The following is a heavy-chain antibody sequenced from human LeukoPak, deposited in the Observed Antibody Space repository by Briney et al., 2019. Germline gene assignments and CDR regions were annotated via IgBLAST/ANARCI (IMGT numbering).Heavy chain of an antibody. CDR2: IYYSGST. Sequence: SETLSLTCTVSGGSISSGGYCWSWIRQHPGKGLEWIGYIYYSGSTYYNPSLKSRVTISVDTSKNQFSLKLSSVTAADTAVYYCARATGDYWGQGTLVTVSS. CDR1: GGSISSGGYC. V-gene: IGHV4-31*03. J-gene: IGHJ4*02. D-gene: IGHD4-17*01. CDR3: ARATGDY.